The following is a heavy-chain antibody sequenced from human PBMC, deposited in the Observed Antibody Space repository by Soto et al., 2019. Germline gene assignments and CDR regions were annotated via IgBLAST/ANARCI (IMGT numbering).Heavy chain of an antibody. V-gene: IGHV1-18*01. D-gene: IGHD3-3*01. CDR3: ARDPHEFWTSYWFDP. CDR2: ISAYDGKT. CDR1: GYTFNTYG. Sequence: ASVKVSCKTSGYTFNTYGINWVRQAPGQGLELMGWISAYDGKTTYAEKFQGRVTLATDTSTSTAYMELRSLRSDDTAIYYCARDPHEFWTSYWFDPWGQGTPVTV. J-gene: IGHJ5*02.